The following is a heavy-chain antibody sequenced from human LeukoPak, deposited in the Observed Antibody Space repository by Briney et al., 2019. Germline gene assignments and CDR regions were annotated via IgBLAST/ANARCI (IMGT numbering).Heavy chain of an antibody. CDR2: IFHTGII. CDR1: SDAITSY. V-gene: IGHV4-59*01. J-gene: IGHJ3*02. CDR3: ARRPRAPDI. Sequence: PSETLSLTCIIPSDAITSYWSWIRQPPGKGLEFLGYIFHTGIIKYNPSLGSRLTISLDTSKRQLSLRLTSVTAADTANYFCARRPRAPDIWGQGTMVIVS.